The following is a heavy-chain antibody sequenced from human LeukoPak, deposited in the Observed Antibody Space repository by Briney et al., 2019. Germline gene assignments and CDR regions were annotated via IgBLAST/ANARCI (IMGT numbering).Heavy chain of an antibody. D-gene: IGHD2-15*01. CDR3: AKDLGGPYRLDAFDI. V-gene: IGHV3-23*01. CDR2: ISGSGGST. J-gene: IGHJ3*02. CDR1: GFTFSSYA. Sequence: GGSLRLSCAASGFTFSSYAMSWVRQAPGKGLEWVSAISGSGGSTYYAGSVKGRFTISRDNSKNTLYLQMNSLRAEDTAVYYCAKDLGGPYRLDAFDIWGQGTMVTVSS.